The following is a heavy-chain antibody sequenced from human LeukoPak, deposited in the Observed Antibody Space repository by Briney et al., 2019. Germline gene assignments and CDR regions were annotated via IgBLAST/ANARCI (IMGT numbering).Heavy chain of an antibody. CDR1: GFTFSSYA. CDR2: ISSSSSYI. V-gene: IGHV3-21*01. CDR3: ASLGYCSSTSCFTTGLYGMDV. J-gene: IGHJ6*02. D-gene: IGHD2-2*01. Sequence: GSLRLSCAASGFTFSSYAMSWVRQAPGKGLEWVSSISSSSSYIYYADSVKGRFTISRDNAKNSLYLQMNSLRAEDTAVYYCASLGYCSSTSCFTTGLYGMDVWGQGTTVTVSS.